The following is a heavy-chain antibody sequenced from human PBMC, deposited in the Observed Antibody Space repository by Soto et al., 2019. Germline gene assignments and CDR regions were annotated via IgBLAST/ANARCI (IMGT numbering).Heavy chain of an antibody. J-gene: IGHJ4*02. V-gene: IGHV4-34*08. CDR1: EGTFRDYY. CDR3: ASAGGLGAVAADC. D-gene: IGHD6-19*01. CDR2: IYHSGST. Sequence: PSVTLCLPWAVEEGTFRDYYCRWIRKPPGKGLEWIGEIYHSGSTYYNPSLKSRVTISVDRSKNQFSLKLSSVTAADTAVYYCASAGGLGAVAADCWGQGTLVTVSS.